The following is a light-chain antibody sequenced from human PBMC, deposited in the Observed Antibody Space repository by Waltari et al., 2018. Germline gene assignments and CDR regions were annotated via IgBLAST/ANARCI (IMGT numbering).Light chain of an antibody. Sequence: QSALTQPPSVSGSPGQSVTISCIGTDSDIGDTNYVSRYQQHPGNAPKLIIFDVNARPSGVPVRFSGTKSGNTASLTISGLQFEDESDYVCCSYAGHFTWVFGGGTKLTVL. J-gene: IGLJ3*02. CDR1: DSDIGDTNY. CDR3: CSYAGHFTWV. CDR2: DVN. V-gene: IGLV2-11*01.